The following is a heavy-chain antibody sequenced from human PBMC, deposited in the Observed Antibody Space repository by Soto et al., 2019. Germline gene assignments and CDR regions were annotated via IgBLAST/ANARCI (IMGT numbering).Heavy chain of an antibody. CDR1: GYTFTSYA. CDR3: ARDAPPQDY. CDR2: ISAYNGNT. Sequence: QVQLVQSGAEVKKPGASVKVSCKASGYTFTSYAISWVRQAPGQGLEWMGWISAYNGNTNYAQKVQGRVTMTTDTTSSAAYMELRTLRSDDTAVYYFARDAPPQDYWGPGTLVTVSS. V-gene: IGHV1-18*01. J-gene: IGHJ4*02.